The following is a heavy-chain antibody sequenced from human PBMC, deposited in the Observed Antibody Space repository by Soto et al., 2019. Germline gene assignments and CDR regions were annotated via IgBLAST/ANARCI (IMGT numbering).Heavy chain of an antibody. CDR1: GFTFDDYA. CDR3: ATDEGYSGYDYFDY. D-gene: IGHD5-12*01. Sequence: EVQLVESGGGLVQPGRSLRLSCAASGFTFDDYAMHWVRQASGKGLEWVSGVSWNSGSIGYVDSVKGRFTIARDNAKNSLYLQMNSLRAEDTALYYCATDEGYSGYDYFDYWGQGTLVTVSS. J-gene: IGHJ4*02. V-gene: IGHV3-9*01. CDR2: VSWNSGSI.